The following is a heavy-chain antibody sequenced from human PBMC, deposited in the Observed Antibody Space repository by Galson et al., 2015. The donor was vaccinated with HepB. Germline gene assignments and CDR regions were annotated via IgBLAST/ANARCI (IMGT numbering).Heavy chain of an antibody. J-gene: IGHJ4*02. V-gene: IGHV3-43*01. D-gene: IGHD2-15*01. CDR2: ISWDGIST. CDR1: GFTFDDYT. CDR3: AKPIGRFCSDGRCSRGEFLDS. Sequence: SLRLSCAASGFTFDDYTMHWVRQAPGKGLEWVSLISWDGISTYYAESVKGRFTVSRDNSKNFLFLQLNTVRTEDTALYYCAKPIGRFCSDGRCSRGEFLDSWGQGTLVTVPA.